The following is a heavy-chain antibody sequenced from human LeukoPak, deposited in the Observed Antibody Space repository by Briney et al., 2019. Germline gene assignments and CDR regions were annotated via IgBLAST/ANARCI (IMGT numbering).Heavy chain of an antibody. D-gene: IGHD3-10*01. J-gene: IGHJ4*02. CDR1: GFTFSNYW. Sequence: PGGSLRLSCAASGFTFSNYWINWVRQAPGKGLEWVGNIHHDGSEKYYVDSMKGRFTISRDNARNSLYLQMNSLRAEDTAVYYCARGDYYGSGSYDYWGQGTLVTVSS. CDR3: ARGDYYGSGSYDY. CDR2: IHHDGSEK. V-gene: IGHV3-7*01.